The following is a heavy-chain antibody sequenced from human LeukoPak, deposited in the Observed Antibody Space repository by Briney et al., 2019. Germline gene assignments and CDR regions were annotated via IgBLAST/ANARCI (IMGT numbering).Heavy chain of an antibody. J-gene: IGHJ4*02. CDR2: INPNSGGT. Sequence: ASVKVSCKASGYTFTGYYMHWVRQAPGQGLEWMGRINPNSGGTNYAQKFQGRVTMTRDTSISTAYMELSSLRSDDTAVYYCARGDRYYDTSGYRSFDHWGQGTLVTVSS. CDR1: GYTFTGYY. D-gene: IGHD3-22*01. V-gene: IGHV1-2*06. CDR3: ARGDRYYDTSGYRSFDH.